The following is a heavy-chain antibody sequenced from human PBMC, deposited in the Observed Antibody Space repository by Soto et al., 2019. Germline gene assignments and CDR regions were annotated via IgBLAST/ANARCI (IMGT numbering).Heavy chain of an antibody. V-gene: IGHV1-69*13. CDR2: IIPITDTA. Sequence: SSVKVSCKASGGTFSSETITWVRQAPGQGLEWMGGIIPITDTANYAQNFQGRVTITAGESTSTVYMELSSLRSEDTAVYYCATLVPAPIKLFHRLGWFDPWRQGTLLTVSS. D-gene: IGHD2-2*02. CDR3: ATLVPAPIKLFHRLGWFDP. CDR1: GGTFSSET. J-gene: IGHJ5*02.